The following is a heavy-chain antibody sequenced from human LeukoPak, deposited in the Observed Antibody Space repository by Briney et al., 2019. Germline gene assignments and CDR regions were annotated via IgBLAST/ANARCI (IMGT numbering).Heavy chain of an antibody. D-gene: IGHD3-3*01. CDR2: ISAYNGNT. J-gene: IGHJ4*02. CDR1: GYTFTSYG. CDR3: ARDSGPVTYYDFWSGYFPFDY. V-gene: IGHV1-18*01. Sequence: ASVKVSCKASGYTFTSYGISWVRQAPGQGLEWMGWISAYNGNTNYAQKLQGRVTMTTDTSTSTAYMELRSLRSDDTVVYYCARDSGPVTYYDFWSGYFPFDYWGQGTLVTVSS.